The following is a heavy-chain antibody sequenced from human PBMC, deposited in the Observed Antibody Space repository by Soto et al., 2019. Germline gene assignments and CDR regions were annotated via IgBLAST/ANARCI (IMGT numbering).Heavy chain of an antibody. D-gene: IGHD5-18*01. J-gene: IGHJ4*02. CDR1: GGSINTFY. V-gene: IGHV4-4*07. CDR3: VRQGSYCSYNFARGIHLWSFDF. Sequence: SETLSLTCTVSGGSINTFYGSWVRQPAGKGLEWIGRIFSSGSTSFNPSLEGRGALSVDTSNHHFSLYWSCVTGVGTGIYYCVRQGSYCSYNFARGIHLWSFDFWGQGALVTVSS. CDR2: IFSSGST.